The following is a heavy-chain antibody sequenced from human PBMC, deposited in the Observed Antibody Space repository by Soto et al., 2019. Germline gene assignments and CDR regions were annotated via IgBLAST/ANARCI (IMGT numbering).Heavy chain of an antibody. V-gene: IGHV4-59*12. J-gene: IGHJ5*02. CDR3: ARGGIAGHWFDP. D-gene: IGHD6-13*01. CDR2: IYYSGST. Sequence: PSETLSLTCTVSGGSISSYYGSWIRQPPGKGLEWIGYIYYSGSTLYNPSLNSRVSLSADTSKNQLSLNLRSVTVADTAVYYCARGGIAGHWFDPWGQGILVTVS. CDR1: GGSISSYY.